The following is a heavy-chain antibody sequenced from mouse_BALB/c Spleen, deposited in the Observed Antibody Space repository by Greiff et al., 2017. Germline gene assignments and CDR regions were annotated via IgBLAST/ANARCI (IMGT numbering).Heavy chain of an antibody. CDR3: AKNYYGEGTWFAY. CDR1: GYTFTSYY. V-gene: IGHV1S56*01. J-gene: IGHJ3*01. D-gene: IGHD1-1*01. CDR2: IYPGDGST. Sequence: QVQLQQSGPELVKPGASVKMSCKASGYTFTSYYIHWVKQRPGQGLEWIGWIYPGDGSTKYNEKFKGKTTLTADKSSSTAYMLLSSLTSEDSAIYFCAKNYYGEGTWFAYWGQGTLVTVSA.